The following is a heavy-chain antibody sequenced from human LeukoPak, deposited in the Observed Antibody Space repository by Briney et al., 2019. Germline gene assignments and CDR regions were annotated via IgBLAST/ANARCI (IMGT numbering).Heavy chain of an antibody. CDR2: IAIAGDT. Sequence: GGSLRLSCAASGFTFSRYDIHWVRQAAGRGLEWVAAIAIAGDTYYAGSVKGRFTISRENAKNSLYLQMNSLRAGDTAVYYCARGVDGFDPWAREPWSPSPQ. CDR3: ARGVDGFDP. CDR1: GFTFSRYD. V-gene: IGHV3-13*01. J-gene: IGHJ5*02.